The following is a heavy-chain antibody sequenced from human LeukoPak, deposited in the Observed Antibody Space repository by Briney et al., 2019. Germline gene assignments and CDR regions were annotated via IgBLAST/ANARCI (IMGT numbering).Heavy chain of an antibody. D-gene: IGHD3-10*01. J-gene: IGHJ6*03. V-gene: IGHV1-18*01. CDR1: GYSFTAYV. CDR3: ARVSGFGSGSYYNRIYMDV. CDR2: ISTYNPNT. Sequence: ASVKVSCKASGYSFTAYVISWVRQAPGQGLEWMGWISTYNPNTNYAQKFQGRVTMTTDTSTSTVYMELSSLRSEDTAVYYCARVSGFGSGSYYNRIYMDVWGKGTTVTVSS.